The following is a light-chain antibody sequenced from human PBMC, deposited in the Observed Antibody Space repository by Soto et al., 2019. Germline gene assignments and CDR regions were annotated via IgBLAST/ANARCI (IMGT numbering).Light chain of an antibody. CDR1: QSVSNNF. CDR3: QQFDRSLRT. Sequence: EIVLTQSPGTLSLSPGERATLSCRASQSVSNNFLAWYQQKPGQAPRLLIYGESRRATGIPDRFSGSGSGTDVTLTISRLEPEDFAVYYCQQFDRSLRTFGQGTKVEIK. CDR2: GES. J-gene: IGKJ1*01. V-gene: IGKV3-20*01.